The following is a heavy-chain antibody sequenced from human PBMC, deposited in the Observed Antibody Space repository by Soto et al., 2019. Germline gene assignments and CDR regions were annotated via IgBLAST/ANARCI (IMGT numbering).Heavy chain of an antibody. D-gene: IGHD6-19*01. CDR3: ARSGGGWSLGPHAFDI. CDR2: INAGSGDT. J-gene: IGHJ3*02. CDR1: GYVFSSYA. Sequence: QVQVVQSGAEVKKPGASVKVSCKASGYVFSSYAIHWVRQAPGQGLECLGWINAGSGDTRYSQKFQRRVTFTRDTSASTAYMELRTLRSEDTAIYYCARSGGGWSLGPHAFDIWGQGTMVIVSS. V-gene: IGHV1-3*01.